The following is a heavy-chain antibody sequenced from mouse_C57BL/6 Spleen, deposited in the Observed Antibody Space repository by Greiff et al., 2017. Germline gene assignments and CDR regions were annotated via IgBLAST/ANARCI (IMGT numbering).Heavy chain of an antibody. CDR3: ARQLRLLMDY. CDR1: GYTFTSYW. Sequence: VQLQQSGAELVMPGASVKLSCKASGYTFTSYWMHWVKQRPGQGLEWIGEIDPSDSYTNYNQKFKGKSTLTVDKSSSTAYMQLSSLTSEDSAVYYCARQLRLLMDYWGQGTSVTVSS. D-gene: IGHD3-2*02. J-gene: IGHJ4*01. V-gene: IGHV1-69*01. CDR2: IDPSDSYT.